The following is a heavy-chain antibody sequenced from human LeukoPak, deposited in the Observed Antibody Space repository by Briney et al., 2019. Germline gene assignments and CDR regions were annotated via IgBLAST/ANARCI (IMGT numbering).Heavy chain of an antibody. Sequence: PGGSLRLSCAASGFTFSSYWMSWVRQAPGKGLEWVANIKQDGSEKYYVDSVKGRFTISRDNAKNSLYPQMNSLRAEDTAVYYCARAPRGYYDSSGYSDYWGQGTLVTVSS. CDR1: GFTFSSYW. V-gene: IGHV3-7*01. CDR2: IKQDGSEK. CDR3: ARAPRGYYDSSGYSDY. D-gene: IGHD3-22*01. J-gene: IGHJ4*02.